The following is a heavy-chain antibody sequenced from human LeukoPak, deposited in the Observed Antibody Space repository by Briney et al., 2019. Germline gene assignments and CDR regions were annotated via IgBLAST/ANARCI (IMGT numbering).Heavy chain of an antibody. V-gene: IGHV4-59*08. D-gene: IGHD1-26*01. CDR2: IYYSGST. Sequence: SETLSLTCTVSGGSISSYYWSWIRQPPGKGLEWIGYIYYSGSTNYNPSLKSRVTISVDTSKNQFSLKLSSVNAADTAVFYCARQGYSDFSSRPFDYWGQGTLVTVSS. CDR3: ARQGYSDFSSRPFDY. CDR1: GGSISSYY. J-gene: IGHJ4*02.